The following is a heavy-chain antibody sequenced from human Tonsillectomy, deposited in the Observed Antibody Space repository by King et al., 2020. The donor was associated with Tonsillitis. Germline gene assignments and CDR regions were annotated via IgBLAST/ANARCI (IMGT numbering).Heavy chain of an antibody. CDR3: AKDNSPPGLGSRFLGNGMDV. D-gene: IGHD2-15*01. V-gene: IGHV3-9*01. CDR1: GFTFDDYA. CDR2: ISWNSRII. J-gene: IGHJ6*02. Sequence: DVHLVESGGGLVQPGRSLRLSCAASGFTFDDYAMHWVRQVPGKGLEWVSGISWNSRIIGYADSVKGRFTISRDNAKKSLDLQMNSLRPEDTALYYCAKDNSPPGLGSRFLGNGMDVWGQGTTVTVSS.